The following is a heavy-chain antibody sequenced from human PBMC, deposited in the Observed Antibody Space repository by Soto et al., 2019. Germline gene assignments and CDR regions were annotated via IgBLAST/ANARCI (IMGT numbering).Heavy chain of an antibody. V-gene: IGHV1-69*12. Sequence: QVQLLQSGAEVKKPGSSVRVSCEASGGTFRTYAISWVRQAPGQGVEWMGEIIPIFGTGNYAQKFQPRLTITAEESTTTVYMDLRSLTSEDTAVYYCAKGAVAGTPTSYYYYGMDVWGQGTTLTVSS. CDR2: IIPIFGTG. D-gene: IGHD6-19*01. J-gene: IGHJ6*02. CDR1: GGTFRTYA. CDR3: AKGAVAGTPTSYYYYGMDV.